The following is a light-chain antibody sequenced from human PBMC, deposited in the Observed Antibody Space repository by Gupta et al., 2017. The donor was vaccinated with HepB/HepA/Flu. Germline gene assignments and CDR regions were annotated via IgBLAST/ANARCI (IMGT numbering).Light chain of an antibody. Sequence: SPATLSVSPGERATVSCRVSQNVDRNLAWYQQKPGQAPSLLIYGASIRATGVSARFSGSGSGTEFTLTISSLQSEDFAVYYCQQYDHWPPYSFGQGTKLEIK. CDR1: QNVDRN. CDR2: GAS. CDR3: QQYDHWPPYS. V-gene: IGKV3-15*01. J-gene: IGKJ2*03.